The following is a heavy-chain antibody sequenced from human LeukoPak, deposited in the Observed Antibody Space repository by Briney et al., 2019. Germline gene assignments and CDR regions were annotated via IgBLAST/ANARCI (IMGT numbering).Heavy chain of an antibody. V-gene: IGHV3-48*04. CDR3: ANHPFDY. Sequence: GGSLRLSCVDSGFTFSSNWMNWVRQAPGKGLEWVSYISSSGNIMYHGDSVKGRFTISRDNAKNSLYLQMNSLRAEDTAVYYCANHPFDYWGQGTLVTVSS. CDR2: ISSSGNIM. CDR1: GFTFSSNW. J-gene: IGHJ4*02.